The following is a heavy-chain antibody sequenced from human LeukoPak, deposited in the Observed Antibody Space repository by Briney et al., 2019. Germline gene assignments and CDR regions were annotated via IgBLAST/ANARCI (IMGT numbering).Heavy chain of an antibody. Sequence: PGGSLRLSCAVSGFTVSGNNMMWVRQAPGKGLEWVSVISRDGSTYYADSVKGRFTISRDKSKNTLYLQVNSLRAADTARYYCARVSSGTYSLDYWGQGTLVTVSS. CDR1: GFTVSGNN. V-gene: IGHV3-53*01. CDR2: ISRDGST. CDR3: ARVSSGTYSLDY. J-gene: IGHJ4*02. D-gene: IGHD3-3*01.